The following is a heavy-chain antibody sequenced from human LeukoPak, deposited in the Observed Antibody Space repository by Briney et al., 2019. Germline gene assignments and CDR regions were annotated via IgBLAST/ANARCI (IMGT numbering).Heavy chain of an antibody. Sequence: ASVKVSCKASGYTFTGYYMHWVRQAPGQGLEWMGWINPNSGGTNYAQKFQGRVTMTRDTYISTAYMELSRLRSDDTAVYYCARVLRRSSYDSSGYYLNYWGRGTLVTVSS. J-gene: IGHJ4*02. CDR3: ARVLRRSSYDSSGYYLNY. D-gene: IGHD3-22*01. CDR1: GYTFTGYY. CDR2: INPNSGGT. V-gene: IGHV1-2*02.